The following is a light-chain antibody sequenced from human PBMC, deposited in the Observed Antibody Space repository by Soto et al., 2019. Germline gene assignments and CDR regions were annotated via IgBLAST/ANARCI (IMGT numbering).Light chain of an antibody. CDR3: QQRYSTLWT. J-gene: IGKJ1*01. V-gene: IGKV1-39*01. CDR1: QNISRY. Sequence: DIQMTQAPSSLSASVGDRVTITCRASQNISRYLNWYQQKPGKAPNLLIYYVSTLESCVPSRFSGSGSGTDLTLPSPSLRPEDCGSYYCQQRYSTLWTFGQGTKVDI. CDR2: YVS.